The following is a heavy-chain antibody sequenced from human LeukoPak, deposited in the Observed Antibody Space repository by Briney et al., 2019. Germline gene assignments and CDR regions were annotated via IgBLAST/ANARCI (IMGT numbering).Heavy chain of an antibody. CDR3: ANQHSSGWSSAFDH. CDR2: IRWISGGV. V-gene: IGHV3-9*02. Sequence: SPRLSSAPSRFTPVADVMHWVRPAPGKGLGWVSGIRWISGGVVSADSVKGGFTPSRENAKNSLYLQMNSLIDEDTALYFCANQHSSGWSSAFDHWGQGTLVTVSS. CDR1: RFTPVADV. J-gene: IGHJ4*02. D-gene: IGHD6-19*01.